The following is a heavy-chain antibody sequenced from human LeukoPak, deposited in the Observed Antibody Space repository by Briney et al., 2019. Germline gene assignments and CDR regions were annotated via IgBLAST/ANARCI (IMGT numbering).Heavy chain of an antibody. CDR1: GFNFSSFW. Sequence: GGSLRLSCAASGFNFSSFWMTWVRQAPGKGLEWVANIKEDGSIKSYVDSVKGRFTISRDNAKNSLYLQMNSLRAEDTAVYYCAKESRNNSGYYRDYWGQGTLVTVSS. V-gene: IGHV3-7*03. J-gene: IGHJ4*02. D-gene: IGHD6-19*01. CDR3: AKESRNNSGYYRDY. CDR2: IKEDGSIK.